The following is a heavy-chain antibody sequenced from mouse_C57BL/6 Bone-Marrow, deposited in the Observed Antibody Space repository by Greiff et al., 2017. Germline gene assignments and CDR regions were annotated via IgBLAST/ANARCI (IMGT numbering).Heavy chain of an antibody. CDR1: GFSLTSYA. V-gene: IGHV2-9-1*01. CDR2: ILTGGGT. J-gene: IGHJ3*01. CDR3: ARNYGSSYGFAY. D-gene: IGHD1-1*01. Sequence: VQVVESGPGLVAPSQSLSITCTVSGFSLTSYAISWVRQPPGKGLEWLGVILTGGGTNYNSALKSRLSISKDNSKSQVFVKMNSLQTDDTARYYWARNYGSSYGFAYWGQGTLVTVSA.